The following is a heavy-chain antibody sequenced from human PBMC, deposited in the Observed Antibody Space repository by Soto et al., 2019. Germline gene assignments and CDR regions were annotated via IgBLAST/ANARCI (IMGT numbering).Heavy chain of an antibody. J-gene: IGHJ3*02. CDR1: GFTFSSYG. CDR3: ARDLTGYDAFDI. CDR2: IWYDGSNK. V-gene: IGHV3-33*08. D-gene: IGHD7-27*01. Sequence: GGSLRLSCAASGFTFSSYGMHWVRQAPGKGLEWVAGIWYDGSNKYYADSVKGRFTISRDNSKNTLYLQMNSLRAEDTTVYYCARDLTGYDAFDIWGQGTMVTVSS.